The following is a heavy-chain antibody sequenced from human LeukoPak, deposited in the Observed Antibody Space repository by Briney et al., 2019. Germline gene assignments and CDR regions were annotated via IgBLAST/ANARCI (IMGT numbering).Heavy chain of an antibody. J-gene: IGHJ4*02. Sequence: PGGSLRLSCAGSGFTFDDYAMHWVRQAPGKGLEWVSGISWNSGSIGYADSVKGRFTISRDNAKNSLYLQMNSLRAEDTALYYCAKSLDYYGSGSYYPFDYWGQGTLVTVSS. CDR2: ISWNSGSI. CDR1: GFTFDDYA. D-gene: IGHD3-10*01. CDR3: AKSLDYYGSGSYYPFDY. V-gene: IGHV3-9*01.